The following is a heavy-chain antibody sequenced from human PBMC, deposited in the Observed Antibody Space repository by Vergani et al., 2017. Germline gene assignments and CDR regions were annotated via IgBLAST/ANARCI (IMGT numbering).Heavy chain of an antibody. V-gene: IGHV4-59*01. J-gene: IGHJ6*02. CDR1: GGSISSYY. Sequence: QLQLQESGPGLVKPSETLSLTCTVSGGSISSYYWSWIRQPPGKGLEWIGYIYYSGSTNYNPSLKSRVTISVDTSKNQFSLKLSSVTAADTAVYYCASMAYSSGWYSSPEGMDVWGQGTTVTVSS. D-gene: IGHD6-19*01. CDR2: IYYSGST. CDR3: ASMAYSSGWYSSPEGMDV.